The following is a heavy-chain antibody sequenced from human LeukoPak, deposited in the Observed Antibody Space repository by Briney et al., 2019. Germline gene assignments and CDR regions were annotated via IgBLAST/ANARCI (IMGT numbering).Heavy chain of an antibody. CDR2: IIPTFGTA. CDR1: GGTFSSYA. D-gene: IGHD6-13*01. CDR3: ARVGRGIAAAFDY. V-gene: IGHV1-69*06. Sequence: ASVKVSCKASGGTFSSYAISWVRQAPGQGLEWMGGIIPTFGTANYAQKFQGRVTITADKSTSTAYMELSSLRPEDTAVYYCARVGRGIAAAFDYWGQGTLVTVSS. J-gene: IGHJ4*02.